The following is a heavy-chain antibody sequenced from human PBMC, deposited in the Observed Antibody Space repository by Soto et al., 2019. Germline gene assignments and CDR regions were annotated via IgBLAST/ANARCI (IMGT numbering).Heavy chain of an antibody. CDR3: ARSGGITMVRGVMGYYYYGMDV. D-gene: IGHD3-10*01. V-gene: IGHV4-30-2*01. Sequence: KPSETLSLTCAVSGGSISSGGYSWSWIRQPPGKGLEWIGYIYHSGSTYYNPSLKSRVTISVDRSKNQFSLKLSSVTAADTAVYYCARSGGITMVRGVMGYYYYGMDVWGQGTTVTVSS. J-gene: IGHJ6*02. CDR2: IYHSGST. CDR1: GGSISSGGYS.